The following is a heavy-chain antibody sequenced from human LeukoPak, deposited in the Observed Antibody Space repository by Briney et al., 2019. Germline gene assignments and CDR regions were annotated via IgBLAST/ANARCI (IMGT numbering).Heavy chain of an antibody. CDR2: ISYDGSNK. V-gene: IGHV3-30-3*01. CDR3: ARDRHCTSTSCYASWYYGMDV. Sequence: PGGSLRLSCAASGFTFSSYAMSWVRQAPGKGLEWVAVISYDGSNKYYADSVKGRFTISRDNSKNTLYLQMNSLRAEDTAVYYCARDRHCTSTSCYASWYYGMDVWGQGTTVTVSS. D-gene: IGHD2-2*01. J-gene: IGHJ6*02. CDR1: GFTFSSYA.